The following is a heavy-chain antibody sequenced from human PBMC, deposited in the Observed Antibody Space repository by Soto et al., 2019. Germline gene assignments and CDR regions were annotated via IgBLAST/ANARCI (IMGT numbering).Heavy chain of an antibody. CDR1: GFTFSNAW. CDR3: TTAKGRVDPPTNDF. CDR2: IKSDAYGGAI. D-gene: IGHD1-1*01. V-gene: IGHV3-15*01. J-gene: IGHJ4*02. Sequence: EVQLVESGGGLVKPGGSLRLSCAGSGFTFSNAWMSWVRRAPGKGLEWVGRIKSDAYGGAIDYAAPVKGRFTISRDDSKNTLFLQMNNVTAEDTAVYSCTTAKGRVDPPTNDFWGQGPPVIVSS.